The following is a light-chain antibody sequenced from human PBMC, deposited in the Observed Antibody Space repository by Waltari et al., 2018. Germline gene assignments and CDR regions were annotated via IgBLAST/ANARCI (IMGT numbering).Light chain of an antibody. CDR2: DAS. V-gene: IGKV3-11*01. CDR1: QSVNTY. J-gene: IGKJ4*01. CDR3: QQRSNWRT. Sequence: EMVLTQSPATLSLSPGERAPLSCRASQSVNTYLAWYQQKPGQAPRLLIYDASIRATAIPARFSGSGSGTDFTLTISNLDPEDFAVYYCQQRSNWRTFGGGTKVEIK.